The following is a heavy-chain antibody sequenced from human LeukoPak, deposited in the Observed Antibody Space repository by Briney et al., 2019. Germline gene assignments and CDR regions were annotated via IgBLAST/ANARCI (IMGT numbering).Heavy chain of an antibody. J-gene: IGHJ4*02. CDR2: IYTSGST. V-gene: IGHV4-4*07. D-gene: IGHD2-21*02. CDR3: ARVEVAYCGGDCSNPYYFDY. CDR1: GGSISSYY. Sequence: SETLSLTCTVSGGSISSYYWSWIRQPAGKGLEWIGRIYTSGSTNYNPSLKSRVTISVDTSKNQFSLKLSSVTAADTAVYYCARVEVAYCGGDCSNPYYFDYWGQGTLVTVSS.